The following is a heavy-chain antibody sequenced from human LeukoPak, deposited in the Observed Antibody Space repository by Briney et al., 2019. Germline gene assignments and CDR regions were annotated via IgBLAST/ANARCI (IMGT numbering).Heavy chain of an antibody. V-gene: IGHV3-23*01. CDR3: AKWGDYDVLTGYYVPDY. Sequence: PGASLRLSCAASGFTFSNYAMSWVRQAPWKGLEWVSAILGSGVTTYYADSVKGRFTVSRDNSKSTLYLQMNTLRAEDTALYYCAKWGDYDVLTGYYVPDYWGQGTLVTVSS. CDR1: GFTFSNYA. J-gene: IGHJ4*02. CDR2: ILGSGVTT. D-gene: IGHD3-9*01.